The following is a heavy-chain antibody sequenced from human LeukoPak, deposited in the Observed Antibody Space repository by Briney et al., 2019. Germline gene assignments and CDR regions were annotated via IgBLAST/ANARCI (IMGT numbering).Heavy chain of an antibody. J-gene: IGHJ4*02. CDR1: GFTFSSYS. Sequence: GGSLRLSCAASGFTFSSYSMNWVRQAPGKGLEWVSSISSSSSYIYYADSVKGRFTISRDNAKNSLYLQMNSLRAEDTAVYYCARVPVVVTAIVDYWGQGTLVTVSS. CDR2: ISSSSSYI. D-gene: IGHD2-21*02. CDR3: ARVPVVVTAIVDY. V-gene: IGHV3-21*01.